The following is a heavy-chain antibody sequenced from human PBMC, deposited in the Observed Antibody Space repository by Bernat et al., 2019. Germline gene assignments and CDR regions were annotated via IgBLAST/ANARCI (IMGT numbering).Heavy chain of an antibody. CDR1: GFTFSSYA. V-gene: IGHV3-23*04. CDR2: ISGSGGST. Sequence: VQLVESGGGLVQPGGSLRLSCAASGFTFSSYAMSWVRQAPGKGLEWVSAISGSGGSTYYADSVKGRFTISRDNSKNTLYLQMNSLRAEDTAVYYCAYRGYCSSTSCPYYYYGMDVWGQGTTVTVSS. CDR3: AYRGYCSSTSCPYYYYGMDV. J-gene: IGHJ6*02. D-gene: IGHD2-2*01.